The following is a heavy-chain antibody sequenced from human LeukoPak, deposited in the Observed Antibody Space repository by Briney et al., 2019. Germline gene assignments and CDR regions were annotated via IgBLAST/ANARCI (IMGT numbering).Heavy chain of an antibody. D-gene: IGHD6-6*01. Sequence: GGSLRLSCAASGFTFSSYSMNWVRQAPGRGLEWVSSISSSSSYIYYADSVKGRFTISRDNAKNSLYLQMNSLRAEDTAVYYCARDYEYSSSLLDYWGQGTLVTVSS. V-gene: IGHV3-21*01. J-gene: IGHJ4*02. CDR2: ISSSSSYI. CDR1: GFTFSSYS. CDR3: ARDYEYSSSLLDY.